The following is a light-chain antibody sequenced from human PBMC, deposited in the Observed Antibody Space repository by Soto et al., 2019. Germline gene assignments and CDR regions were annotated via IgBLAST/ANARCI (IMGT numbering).Light chain of an antibody. Sequence: DIQMTQSPSSVSASVGDRVTITCRASQYVSEWLAWYQQKPGKAPKPLIYATSNLRSGVPSRFSGSGSGTDFTLTISGLQTEDVATYYCQQTNSFPLTFGGGTKVEIK. V-gene: IGKV1-12*01. CDR1: QYVSEW. J-gene: IGKJ4*01. CDR2: ATS. CDR3: QQTNSFPLT.